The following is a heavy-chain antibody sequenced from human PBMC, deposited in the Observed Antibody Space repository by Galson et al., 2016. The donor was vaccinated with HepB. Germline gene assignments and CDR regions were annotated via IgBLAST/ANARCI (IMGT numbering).Heavy chain of an antibody. CDR2: IKQDGSEK. D-gene: IGHD3-16*02. CDR3: ARGMGVVLRVIADLFDY. CDR1: GFTFSSYW. Sequence: SLRLSCAASGFTFSSYWMSWVRQAPGKGLEWVANIKQDGSEKYYVDSVKGRFTISRDNAKNSLYLQMNSLRAEDTAVYYCARGMGVVLRVIADLFDYWGQGTRLTVSS. J-gene: IGHJ4*02. V-gene: IGHV3-7*03.